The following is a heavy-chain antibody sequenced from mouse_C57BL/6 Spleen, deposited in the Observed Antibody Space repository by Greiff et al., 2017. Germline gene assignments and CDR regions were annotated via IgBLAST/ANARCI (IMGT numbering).Heavy chain of an antibody. CDR3: ARRGYGSSFYYFDY. Sequence: QVQLQQPGAELVRPGSSVKLSCKASGYTFTSYWMDWVKQRPGRGLEWIGNIYPSDSETHYNQKFKDKATLTVDKSSSTAYMQLSSLTSEDSAVYYCARRGYGSSFYYFDYWGQGTTLTVSS. V-gene: IGHV1-61*01. CDR2: IYPSDSET. J-gene: IGHJ2*01. CDR1: GYTFTSYW. D-gene: IGHD1-1*01.